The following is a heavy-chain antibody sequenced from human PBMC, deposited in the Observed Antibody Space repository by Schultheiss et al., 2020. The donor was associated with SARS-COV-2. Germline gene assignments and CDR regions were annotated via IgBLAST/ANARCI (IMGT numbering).Heavy chain of an antibody. J-gene: IGHJ4*02. CDR2: ISYDGSNK. Sequence: GESLKISCAASGFTFSSYAMHWVRQAPGKGLEWVAVISYDGSNKYYADSVKGRFTISRDNSKNTLYLQMNSLRAEDTAVYYCAINHDYSNFRGHYWGQGTLVTVSS. V-gene: IGHV3-30*01. D-gene: IGHD4-11*01. CDR1: GFTFSSYA. CDR3: AINHDYSNFRGHY.